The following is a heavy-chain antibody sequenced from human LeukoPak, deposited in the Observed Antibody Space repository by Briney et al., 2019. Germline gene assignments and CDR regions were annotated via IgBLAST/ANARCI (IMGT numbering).Heavy chain of an antibody. CDR1: GYTFTGYY. D-gene: IGHD6-13*01. CDR2: INPNSGGT. CDR3: ARDYAGSSWPYYFDY. V-gene: IGHV1-2*02. J-gene: IGHJ4*02. Sequence: GASVKVSCKASGYTFTGYYMHWVRQAPGQGLEWMGWINPNSGGTNYAQKFQGRVTMTRDTSISTAYMELSRLRSDNTAVYYCARDYAGSSWPYYFDYWGQGTLVTVSS.